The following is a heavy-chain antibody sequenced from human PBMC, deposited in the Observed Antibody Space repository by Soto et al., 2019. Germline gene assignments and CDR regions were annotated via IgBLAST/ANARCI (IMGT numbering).Heavy chain of an antibody. D-gene: IGHD2-15*01. J-gene: IGHJ3*02. CDR1: GFIVSDNY. Sequence: GGSLRLSCAASGFIVSDNYMSWVRQTPGKGLEWVSIIYSGGGTYYADSVKGRFTISRDNSKNTLYLQMNSLRAEDTAVYYCARELAYCSGGNCYMEGAFDIWGQGTMVTVSS. V-gene: IGHV3-53*01. CDR2: IYSGGGT. CDR3: ARELAYCSGGNCYMEGAFDI.